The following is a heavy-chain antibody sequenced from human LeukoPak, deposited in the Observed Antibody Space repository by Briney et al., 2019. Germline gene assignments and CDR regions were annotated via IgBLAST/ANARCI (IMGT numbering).Heavy chain of an antibody. Sequence: PGGSLGLSCAASGFTFSSYGMHWVRQAPGKGLEWVAVIWYDGSNKYYADSVKGRFTISRDNSKNTLYLQMNSLRAEDTAVYYCAKDPSTVTTGGAFDIWGQGTMVTVSS. CDR1: GFTFSSYG. CDR3: AKDPSTVTTGGAFDI. V-gene: IGHV3-33*06. CDR2: IWYDGSNK. J-gene: IGHJ3*02. D-gene: IGHD4-17*01.